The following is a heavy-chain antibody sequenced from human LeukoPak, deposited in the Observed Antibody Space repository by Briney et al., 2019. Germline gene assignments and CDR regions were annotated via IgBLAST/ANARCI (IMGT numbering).Heavy chain of an antibody. D-gene: IGHD5-18*01. CDR2: ISSSSSYI. V-gene: IGHV3-21*01. Sequence: GGSLRLSCAASGFTFSSYSMNWVRQAPGKGLEWVSSISSSSSYIYYADSVKGRFTISRVNAKNSLYLQMNSLRAEDTAVYYCASDIQLWSRGDYWGQGTLVTVSS. CDR1: GFTFSSYS. CDR3: ASDIQLWSRGDY. J-gene: IGHJ4*02.